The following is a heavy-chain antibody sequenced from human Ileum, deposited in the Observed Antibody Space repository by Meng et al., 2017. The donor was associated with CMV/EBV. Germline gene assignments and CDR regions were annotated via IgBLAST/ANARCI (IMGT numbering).Heavy chain of an antibody. CDR1: GYDFSTYG. J-gene: IGHJ5*02. D-gene: IGHD3-3*01. CDR2: IGTSNDDT. V-gene: IGHV1-18*01. CDR3: ARDWRGAEGFDP. Sequence: QVHLVQSGAEVKKPGASVKVSCKASGYDFSTYGFTWVRQVPGQGLEWMGWIGTSNDDTNYVEKFQGRVTMTTDTSTTTAYLELRSLTPDDTAVYYCARDWRGAEGFDPWGQGTLGTVAS.